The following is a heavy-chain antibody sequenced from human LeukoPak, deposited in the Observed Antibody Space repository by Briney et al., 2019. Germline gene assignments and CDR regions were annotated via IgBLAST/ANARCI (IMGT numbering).Heavy chain of an antibody. D-gene: IGHD3-10*01. V-gene: IGHV1-69*13. Sequence: GASVKVSCKASGGTFSSYAISWVRQAPGQGLEWMGGIIPIFGTANYAQKFQGRVTITADESTSTAYMELSSLRSEDTAVYYCARDRDYYGSGSYGWFDPWGQGTMVTVSS. CDR1: GGTFSSYA. CDR2: IIPIFGTA. J-gene: IGHJ5*02. CDR3: ARDRDYYGSGSYGWFDP.